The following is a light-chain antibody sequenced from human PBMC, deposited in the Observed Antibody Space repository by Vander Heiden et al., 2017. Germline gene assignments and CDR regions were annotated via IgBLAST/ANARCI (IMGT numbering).Light chain of an antibody. CDR2: KAS. V-gene: IGKV1-5*03. CDR1: QSISSW. Sequence: DIQMTQSPSTLSASVGDRVTITCRASQSISSWLAWYQQKPGKAPKLLIYKASSVESGVPSRFSGRGSGTEFTLTITSLQPDDFATYYCQQYNSYSPLTFGGGTKVDI. CDR3: QQYNSYSPLT. J-gene: IGKJ4*01.